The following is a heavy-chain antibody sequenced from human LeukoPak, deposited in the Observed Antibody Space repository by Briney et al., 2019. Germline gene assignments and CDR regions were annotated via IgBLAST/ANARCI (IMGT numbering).Heavy chain of an antibody. J-gene: IGHJ6*02. Sequence: GGSLRLSCAASGFTFSSYAMHWVRQAPGKGLEWVAVISYDGGNKYYADSVKGRFTISRDNSKNTLYLQMNSLRAEDTAVYYCARDRDGSSGWTRPFYYYYGMDVWGQGTTVTVSS. CDR2: ISYDGGNK. CDR3: ARDRDGSSGWTRPFYYYYGMDV. V-gene: IGHV3-30-3*01. D-gene: IGHD6-19*01. CDR1: GFTFSSYA.